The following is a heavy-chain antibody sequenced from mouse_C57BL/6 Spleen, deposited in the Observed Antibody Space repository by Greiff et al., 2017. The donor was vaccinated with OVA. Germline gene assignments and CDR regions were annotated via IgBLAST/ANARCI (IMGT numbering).Heavy chain of an antibody. CDR2: IDPSDSYN. CDR3: ARSQTAQATDY. D-gene: IGHD3-2*02. J-gene: IGHJ4*01. CDR1: GYTFTSYW. Sequence: QVQLQQPGAELVMPGASVKLSCKASGYTFTSYWMHWVKQRPGQGLEWIGEIDPSDSYNNYNQKVKGKSTLTVDKSSNTADMQLSSLTSEDAAVYYCARSQTAQATDYWGQGTSVTVSS. V-gene: IGHV1-69*01.